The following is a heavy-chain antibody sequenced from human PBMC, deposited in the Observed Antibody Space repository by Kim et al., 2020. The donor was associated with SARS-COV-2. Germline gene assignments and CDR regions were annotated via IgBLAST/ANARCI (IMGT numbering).Heavy chain of an antibody. CDR1: GFTFSSYG. CDR2: ISYDGSNK. D-gene: IGHD3-22*01. V-gene: IGHV3-30*18. Sequence: GGSLRLSCAASGFTFSSYGMHWVRQAPGKGLEWVAVISYDGSNKYYADSVKGRFTISRDNSKNTLYLQMNSLRAEDTAVYYCAKDRYYYDSSGYLDYWGQGTLVTVSS. J-gene: IGHJ4*02. CDR3: AKDRYYYDSSGYLDY.